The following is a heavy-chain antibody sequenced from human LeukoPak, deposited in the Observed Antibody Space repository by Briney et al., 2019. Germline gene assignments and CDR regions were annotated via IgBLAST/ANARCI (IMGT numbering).Heavy chain of an antibody. CDR3: ARGGHDYWFDP. V-gene: IGHV1-46*01. CDR1: GYTFTSYY. D-gene: IGHD2-21*02. CDR2: INPSGGST. Sequence: ASVKVSCKASGYTFTSYYMHWVRQAPGQGLEWMGIINPSGGSTSYAQKFQGRVTITADESTSTAYMELSSLRSEDTAVYYCARGGHDYWFDPWGQGTLVTVSS. J-gene: IGHJ5*02.